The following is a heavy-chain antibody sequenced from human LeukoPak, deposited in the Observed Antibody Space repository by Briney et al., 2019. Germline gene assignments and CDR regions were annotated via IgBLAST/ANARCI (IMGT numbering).Heavy chain of an antibody. CDR2: INPNSGGT. CDR1: GYTFTGYY. CDR3: ATRIYYYYYMDV. V-gene: IGHV1-2*02. Sequence: ASVKVSCKASGYTFTGYYMHWVRQAPGQGLEWMGWINPNSGGTNYAQKFQGRVTMTRDTSISTAYMELSSLRSVDTAVYYCATRIYYYYYMDVWGKGTTVTVSS. J-gene: IGHJ6*03.